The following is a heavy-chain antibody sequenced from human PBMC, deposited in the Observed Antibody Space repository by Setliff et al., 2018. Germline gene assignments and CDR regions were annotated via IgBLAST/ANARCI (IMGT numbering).Heavy chain of an antibody. J-gene: IGHJ1*01. CDR3: ARGYYDATGRVYFQY. Sequence: ASETLSLTCAVSGGSFSGYYWSWIRQPPGKGLEWIGEMNDRRNRNKNPSLQSRVTISADTSKNQFSLNLTSVTAADTAVYFCARGYYDATGRVYFQYWGQGTLVTVSS. CDR2: MNDRRNR. V-gene: IGHV4-34*01. D-gene: IGHD3-22*01. CDR1: GGSFSGYY.